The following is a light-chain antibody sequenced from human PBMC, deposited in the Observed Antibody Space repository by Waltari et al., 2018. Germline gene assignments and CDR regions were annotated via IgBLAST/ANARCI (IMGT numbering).Light chain of an antibody. V-gene: IGLV2-8*01. CDR2: EVS. CDR3: SSFAGYNTPFV. J-gene: IGLJ1*01. Sequence: QSALTQPPSASGSPGQSVTISCTGTSGDGGRYNYCSWYQHHPGEAPKLIISEVSKRPSGVPDRFSGSKSGNTASLTVSGLQPEDEADYYCSSFAGYNTPFVFGTGTKVTVL. CDR1: SGDGGRYNY.